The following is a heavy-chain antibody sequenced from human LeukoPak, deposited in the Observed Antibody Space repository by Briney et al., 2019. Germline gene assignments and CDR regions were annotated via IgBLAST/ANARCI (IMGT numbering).Heavy chain of an antibody. CDR3: AKGNYDFWSGYPYYFDY. J-gene: IGHJ4*02. D-gene: IGHD3-3*01. Sequence: GGSLRLSCAASGFTFSSYAMSWVRQAPGKGLEWVSAISGSGGSTYYADSVKGRFTISRDNSKNTLYLQMNNLRAEDTAVYYCAKGNYDFWSGYPYYFDYWGQGTLVTVSS. CDR2: ISGSGGST. V-gene: IGHV3-23*01. CDR1: GFTFSSYA.